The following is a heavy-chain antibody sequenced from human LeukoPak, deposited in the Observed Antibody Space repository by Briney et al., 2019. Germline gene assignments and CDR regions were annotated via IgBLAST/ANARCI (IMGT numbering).Heavy chain of an antibody. V-gene: IGHV4-4*07. CDR2: IYTSGST. CDR1: GGSISSYY. Sequence: SETLSLTCTVSGGSISSYYWSWIRHPAGKGLEWIGRIYTSGSTNYNPSLKSRVTMSVDTSKNQFSLKLSSVTAADTAVYYCARDPTYGDYFWFDPWGQGTLVTVSS. D-gene: IGHD4-17*01. CDR3: ARDPTYGDYFWFDP. J-gene: IGHJ5*02.